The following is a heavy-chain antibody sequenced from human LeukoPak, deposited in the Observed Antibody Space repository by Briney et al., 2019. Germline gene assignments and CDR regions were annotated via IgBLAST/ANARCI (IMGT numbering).Heavy chain of an antibody. CDR3: AKGSSGYETNFDF. J-gene: IGHJ4*02. CDR1: GFTFSSYA. CDR2: ISGSGGNT. V-gene: IGHV3-23*01. D-gene: IGHD5-12*01. Sequence: PGGSLRLSCAASGFTFSSYAMSWVRQAPGRGLEWVSAISGSGGNTYYADSVKGRFPISGDNSQNPLYLQMNSLRAEDTAVYYCAKGSSGYETNFDFWGQGTLVTVSS.